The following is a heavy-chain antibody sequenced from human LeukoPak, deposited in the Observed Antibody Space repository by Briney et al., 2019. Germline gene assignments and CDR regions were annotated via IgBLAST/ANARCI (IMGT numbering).Heavy chain of an antibody. Sequence: GASVKVSCKASGYTFTSYDINWVRQATGQGLEWMGWMNPNSGNTGYAQKFQGRVTMTRNTSISTAYMELSSLRSEDTAVYYCARARSGTMARGVRLYWFDPWGQGTLVTVSS. CDR1: GYTFTSYD. CDR3: ARARSGTMARGVRLYWFDP. V-gene: IGHV1-8*01. J-gene: IGHJ5*02. CDR2: MNPNSGNT. D-gene: IGHD3-10*01.